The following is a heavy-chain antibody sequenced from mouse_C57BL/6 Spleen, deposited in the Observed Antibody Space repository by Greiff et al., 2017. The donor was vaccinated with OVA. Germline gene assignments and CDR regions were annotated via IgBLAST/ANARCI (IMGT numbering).Heavy chain of an antibody. V-gene: IGHV14-3*01. Sequence: VQLKESVAELVRPGASVKLSCTASGFNIKNTYMHWVKQRPEQGLEWIGRIDPANGNTKYAPKFQGKATITADTSSNTAYLQLSSLTSEDTAIYYCARGGYYYGSSYPHYYDMDYWGQGTSVTVSS. CDR3: ARGGYYYGSSYPHYYDMDY. J-gene: IGHJ4*01. CDR1: GFNIKNTY. D-gene: IGHD1-1*01. CDR2: IDPANGNT.